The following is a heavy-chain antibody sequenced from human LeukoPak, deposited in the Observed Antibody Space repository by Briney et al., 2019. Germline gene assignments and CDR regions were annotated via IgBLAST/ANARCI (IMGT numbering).Heavy chain of an antibody. CDR1: GYSFTSYW. Sequence: GESLKISCKGSGYSFTSYWIGWVRQMPGKGLEWMGIIYPGDSDTRYSPSFQGQVTISADKSISTAYLQWSSLKASDTAMYYCARHRGRDSSGYYYPYFDYWGQGTLVTVSS. V-gene: IGHV5-51*01. CDR2: IYPGDSDT. J-gene: IGHJ4*02. D-gene: IGHD3-22*01. CDR3: ARHRGRDSSGYYYPYFDY.